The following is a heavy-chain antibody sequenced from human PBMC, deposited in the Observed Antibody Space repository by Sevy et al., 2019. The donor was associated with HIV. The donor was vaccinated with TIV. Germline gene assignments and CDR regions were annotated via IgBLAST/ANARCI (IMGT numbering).Heavy chain of an antibody. CDR3: ARGPLRYCSSSSCYEGDYYYYGMDV. D-gene: IGHD2-2*01. V-gene: IGHV3-33*01. CDR1: GFTFSNYG. CDR2: IRYDGNNK. Sequence: GGSLRLSCAASGFTFSNYGIHWVRQAPGKGLEWVAVIRYDGNNKEYTDSVKGRFTISRDNSKNTLYLQVNSLRAEDTAVYYCARGPLRYCSSSSCYEGDYYYYGMDVWGQWTSVTVSS. J-gene: IGHJ6*02.